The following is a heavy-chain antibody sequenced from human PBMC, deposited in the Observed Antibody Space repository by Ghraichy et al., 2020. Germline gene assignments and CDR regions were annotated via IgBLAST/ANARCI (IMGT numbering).Heavy chain of an antibody. CDR2: IYYSGST. V-gene: IGHV4-59*11. Sequence: SQTLSLTCTVSGGSMSSHYWSWIRQPPGKRLEWIGYIYYSGSTNYNPSLKSRVTISVDTSKNQFYLRLTSVTAADTAVYYCARDHRMGFYRARWFDPWGQGTLVTVSS. CDR3: ARDHRMGFYRARWFDP. D-gene: IGHD2/OR15-2a*01. CDR1: GGSMSSHY. J-gene: IGHJ5*02.